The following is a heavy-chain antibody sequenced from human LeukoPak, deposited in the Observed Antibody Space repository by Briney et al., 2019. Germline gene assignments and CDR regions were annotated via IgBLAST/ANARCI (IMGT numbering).Heavy chain of an antibody. CDR1: GFTFSSYA. D-gene: IGHD1-26*01. Sequence: PGGSLRLSCAASGFTFSSYAMHWVRQAPGKGLEWVAVISYDGSNKYYADSVKGRFTTSRDNSKNTLYLQMNSLRAEDTAVYYCAKDTIVGAIFDYWGQGTLVTVSS. CDR2: ISYDGSNK. CDR3: AKDTIVGAIFDY. J-gene: IGHJ4*02. V-gene: IGHV3-30-3*01.